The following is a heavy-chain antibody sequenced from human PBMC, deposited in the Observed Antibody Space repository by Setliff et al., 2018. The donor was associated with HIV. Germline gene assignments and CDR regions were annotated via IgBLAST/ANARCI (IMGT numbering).Heavy chain of an antibody. CDR1: GGSISSYY. CDR2: IYYSGST. J-gene: IGHJ5*02. Sequence: LSLTCTVSGGSISSYYWSWIRQPPGKGLEWIGYIYYSGSTNYNPSLKSRVTISVDTSKNQFSLKLSSVTAADTAVYYCAHGRGSISCCNNWYDPWGQGTLVTVS. V-gene: IGHV4-59*01. CDR3: AHGRGSISCCNNWYDP. D-gene: IGHD2-2*01.